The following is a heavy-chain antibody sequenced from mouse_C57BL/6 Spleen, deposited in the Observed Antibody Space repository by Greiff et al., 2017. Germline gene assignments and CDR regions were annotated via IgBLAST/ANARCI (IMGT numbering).Heavy chain of an antibody. CDR3: ARDEGFAY. V-gene: IGHV3-6*01. CDR2: ISYDGSN. Sequence: EVKVEESGPGLVKPSQSLSLTSSVTGYSITSGYYWNWIRQFPGNKLEWMGYISYDGSNNYNPSLKNRISITRDTSKNQFFLKLNSVTTEDTATYYCARDEGFAYWGQGTLVTVSA. CDR1: GYSITSGYY. J-gene: IGHJ3*01.